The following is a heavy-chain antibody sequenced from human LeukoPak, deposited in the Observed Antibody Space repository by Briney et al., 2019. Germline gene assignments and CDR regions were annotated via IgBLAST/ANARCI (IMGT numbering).Heavy chain of an antibody. V-gene: IGHV4-39*07. CDR1: GGSISSSSYY. J-gene: IGHJ5*02. Sequence: PSETLSLTCTVSGGSISSSSYYWGWIRQPPGKGLEWIGSIYYSGSTYYNPSHKSRVTISVDTSKNQFSLKLSSVTAADTAVYYCARDTGSQLLGSLPFDWFDPWGQGTLVTVSS. CDR2: IYYSGST. D-gene: IGHD2-2*01. CDR3: ARDTGSQLLGSLPFDWFDP.